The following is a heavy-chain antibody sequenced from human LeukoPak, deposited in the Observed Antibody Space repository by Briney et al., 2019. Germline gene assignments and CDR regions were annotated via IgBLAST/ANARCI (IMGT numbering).Heavy chain of an antibody. D-gene: IGHD6-13*01. CDR1: GGSISSYY. J-gene: IGHJ6*02. CDR2: INRSGST. V-gene: IGHV4-34*01. CDR3: GVIAAAGRGSYYYYGMDV. Sequence: SETLSLTCTVSGGSISSYYWSWIRQPPGKGLEWIGEINRSGSTNYNPSLKSRVTISVDTSKNQFSLKLSSVTAADTAVYYCGVIAAAGRGSYYYYGMDVWGQGTTVTVSS.